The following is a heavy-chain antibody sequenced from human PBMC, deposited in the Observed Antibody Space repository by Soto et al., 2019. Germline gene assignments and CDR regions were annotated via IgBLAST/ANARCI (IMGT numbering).Heavy chain of an antibody. Sequence: EVQLLESGGGLVQPGGSLRLSCAASGFTFSGYAMSWVRQAPGKGLDWVSSISGSGGTIYYPDSVKGRFTISRDNSKNTLYLQMNSLRAEDTAVYYCAKGYCTNGVCYPDYWGQGTLVTVSS. D-gene: IGHD2-8*01. CDR3: AKGYCTNGVCYPDY. CDR1: GFTFSGYA. V-gene: IGHV3-23*01. CDR2: ISGSGGTI. J-gene: IGHJ4*02.